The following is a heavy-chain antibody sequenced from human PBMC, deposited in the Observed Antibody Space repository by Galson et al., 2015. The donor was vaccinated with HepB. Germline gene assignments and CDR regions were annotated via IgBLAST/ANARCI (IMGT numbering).Heavy chain of an antibody. D-gene: IGHD2-2*01. CDR1: GYSFTSYW. V-gene: IGHV5-51*01. J-gene: IGHJ6*04. CDR3: ARQYCSSTSCCYYYYGMDV. CDR2: IYPGDSDT. Sequence: QSGAEVKKPGESLKISCKGSGYSFTSYWIGWVRQMPGKGLEWMGIIYPGDSDTRYSPSFQGQVTISADKSISTAYLQWSSLKASDTAMYYCARQYCSSTSCCYYYYGMDVWGKGTTVTVSS.